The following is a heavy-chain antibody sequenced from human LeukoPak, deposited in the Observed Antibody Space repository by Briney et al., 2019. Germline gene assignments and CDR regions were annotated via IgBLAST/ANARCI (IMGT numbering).Heavy chain of an antibody. CDR2: IKEDGSEK. CDR3: ARARIDY. V-gene: IGHV3-7*05. Sequence: GGSLRLSCAASGFTFSNYWMTWVRQAPGKGLEWVANIKEDGSEKYYVDSVKGRFTISRDNAKNSLYLQMNTLRAEDTAVYYCARARIDYWGQGTLITVPS. D-gene: IGHD1-14*01. J-gene: IGHJ4*02. CDR1: GFTFSNYW.